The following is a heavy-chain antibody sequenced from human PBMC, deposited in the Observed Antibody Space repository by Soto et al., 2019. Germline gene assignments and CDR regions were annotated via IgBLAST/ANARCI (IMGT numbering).Heavy chain of an antibody. CDR1: VFTFSNYS. V-gene: IGHV3-23*01. CDR2: MNSGGRS. D-gene: IGHD6-6*01. CDR3: AKALQYSSSRDYFYYGMEV. J-gene: IGHJ6*01. Sequence: PGGSLRLSCASSVFTFSNYSMSWVRHSPGKWLEWVSGMNSGGRSYYADSVKGRFTISRDTSKNMLYLQMNSLRADDTAVFYCAKALQYSSSRDYFYYGMEVWGQGTTVIVSS.